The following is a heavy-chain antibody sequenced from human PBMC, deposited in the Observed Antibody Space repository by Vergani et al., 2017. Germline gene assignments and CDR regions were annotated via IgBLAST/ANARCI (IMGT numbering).Heavy chain of an antibody. J-gene: IGHJ3*02. Sequence: QVQLVQSGSELKKPGASVKVSCKASGYTFTTYAMNWVRQAPGQGLEWMGWINTNTGNPTYAPGFTGRFVFSLDTSVSTTYLHISSLEPEDTAVYYCARAIGYYCSGGSCLLYFHAFDIWGQGTMVTVSS. CDR2: INTNTGNP. V-gene: IGHV7-4-1*02. CDR1: GYTFTTYA. D-gene: IGHD2-15*01. CDR3: ARAIGYYCSGGSCLLYFHAFDI.